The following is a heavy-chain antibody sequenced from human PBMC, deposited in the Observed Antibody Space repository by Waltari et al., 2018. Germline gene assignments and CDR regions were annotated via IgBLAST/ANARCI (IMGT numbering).Heavy chain of an antibody. CDR3: ARVGIYCTNGVCYYRYFDY. V-gene: IGHV4-34*01. D-gene: IGHD2-8*01. CDR1: GGSFSGYY. J-gene: IGHJ4*02. Sequence: QVQLQQWGAGLLKPSETLSLTCAVYGGSFSGYYWSWIRQPPGKGLEWIGEINHSGSNNYNPTLKSRVTISVDTSKNQFALKLSSVTAADTAVYYCARVGIYCTNGVCYYRYFDYWGQGTLVTVSS. CDR2: INHSGSN.